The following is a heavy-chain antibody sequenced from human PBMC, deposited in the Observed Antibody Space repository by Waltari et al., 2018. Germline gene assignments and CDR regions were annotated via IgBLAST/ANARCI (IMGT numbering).Heavy chain of an antibody. CDR2: VSYDGNNK. CDR3: ARGGVAVSDPFDD. V-gene: IGHV3-30*01. Sequence: QVQLVESGGGVVQPGRSLRLSGVASGFTFSHSARHWVRQAPGKGLEWVAVVSYDGNNKFYAEDSVKGRFTISRDNSKSTVSLQMTSLRPEDTAVYYCARGGVAVSDPFDDWGQGTLVTVSA. J-gene: IGHJ4*02. D-gene: IGHD6-19*01. CDR1: GFTFSHSA.